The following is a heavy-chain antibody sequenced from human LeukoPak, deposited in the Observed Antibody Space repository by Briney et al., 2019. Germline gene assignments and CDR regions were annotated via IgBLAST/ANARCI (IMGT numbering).Heavy chain of an antibody. CDR2: ISSNGGST. J-gene: IGHJ4*02. CDR1: GFTFSSYA. D-gene: IGHD1-1*01. CDR3: VKDPWGTGTPW. Sequence: PGGSLRLSCSASGFTFSSYAMHWVRQAPGKGLEYVSAISSNGGSTYCADSVKGRFTISRDNSKNTLYLQMSSLRAEDTAVYYCVKDPWGTGTPWWGQGTLVTVSS. V-gene: IGHV3-64D*09.